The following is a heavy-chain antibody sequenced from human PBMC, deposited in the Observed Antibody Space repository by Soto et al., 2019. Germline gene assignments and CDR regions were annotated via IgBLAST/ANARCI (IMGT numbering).Heavy chain of an antibody. D-gene: IGHD3-9*01. CDR2: IDADNGNT. V-gene: IGHV1-58*01. CDR1: GFTFSSSA. Sequence: SVKVSCKTSGFTFSSSAVHWVRQARGHRLQWIGWIDADNGNTNYAQKLQDRVTMTRDTSTSTAYMELRSLRSDDTAVYYCARAVSLTYYDILTGRPGIFDYWGQGTLVTVSS. J-gene: IGHJ4*02. CDR3: ARAVSLTYYDILTGRPGIFDY.